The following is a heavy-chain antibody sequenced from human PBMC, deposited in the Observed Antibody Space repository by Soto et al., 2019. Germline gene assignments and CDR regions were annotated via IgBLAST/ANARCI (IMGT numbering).Heavy chain of an antibody. CDR2: ISSSSSTI. CDR1: GFTFGSYS. Sequence: GGSLRLSCAASGFTFGSYSMNWVRQAPGKGLEWVSYISSSSSTIYYADSVKGRFTISRDNAKNSLYLQMNSLRDEDTAVYYCACGSGAYYYYYGMDVWGQGTTVTVSS. CDR3: ACGSGAYYYYYGMDV. J-gene: IGHJ6*02. V-gene: IGHV3-48*02. D-gene: IGHD3-10*01.